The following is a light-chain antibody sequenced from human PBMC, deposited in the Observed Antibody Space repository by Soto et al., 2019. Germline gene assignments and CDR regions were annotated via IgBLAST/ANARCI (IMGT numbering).Light chain of an antibody. V-gene: IGLV2-14*01. CDR2: EVS. Sequence: QSALSQPASESGSPGQSITISCTGTRSDVGGYNYVSWYQQHPGKAPKLMIYEVSNRPSGVSNRFSGSKSGNTASLTISGLQAEDEADYYCSSYTSSSALDVFGTGTKLTVL. CDR3: SSYTSSSALDV. J-gene: IGLJ1*01. CDR1: RSDVGGYNY.